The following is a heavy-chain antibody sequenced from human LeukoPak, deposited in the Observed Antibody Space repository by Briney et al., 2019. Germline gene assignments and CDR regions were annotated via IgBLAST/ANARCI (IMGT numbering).Heavy chain of an antibody. CDR3: AKNYYGSGSYGDAFDI. D-gene: IGHD3-10*01. V-gene: IGHV3-23*01. CDR2: ISGSGGST. J-gene: IGHJ3*02. Sequence: PGGSLRLSCAASGFTFSSYAMSWVRQAPGKGLEWVSAISGSGGSTYYADSVKGRFTISRDNSKNTLYLQMNSLRAEDTAVYYCAKNYYGSGSYGDAFDIWGQGTVVTVSS. CDR1: GFTFSSYA.